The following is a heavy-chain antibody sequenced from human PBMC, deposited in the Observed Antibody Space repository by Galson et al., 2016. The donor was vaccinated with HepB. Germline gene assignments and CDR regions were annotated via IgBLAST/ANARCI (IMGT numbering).Heavy chain of an antibody. Sequence: SLRLSCAASGFTFNSFWMHWVRQAPGKGLVWVSRLNTDGSATHYADSVKGRFVISRDNANNSLFLQMNSLRADDTAVYYCATPGGYGATFYDYGLDVWGQGTTVIVSS. D-gene: IGHD4-17*01. CDR2: LNTDGSAT. CDR3: ATPGGYGATFYDYGLDV. V-gene: IGHV3-74*01. J-gene: IGHJ6*02. CDR1: GFTFNSFW.